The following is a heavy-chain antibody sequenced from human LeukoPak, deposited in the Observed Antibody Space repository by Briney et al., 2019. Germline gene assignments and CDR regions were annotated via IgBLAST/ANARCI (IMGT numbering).Heavy chain of an antibody. J-gene: IGHJ4*02. D-gene: IGHD3-10*01. CDR3: ARDMVRGAYF. CDR1: GFTFSSYN. CDR2: ISSSSGTI. V-gene: IGHV3-48*01. Sequence: GGSLRLSCAASGFTFSSYNMNWVRQAPGKGLEWVSYISSSSGTIYYADSVKGRFTISRDNAKDSLYLQMNSLRAEDTAVYYCARDMVRGAYFWGQGTLVTVSS.